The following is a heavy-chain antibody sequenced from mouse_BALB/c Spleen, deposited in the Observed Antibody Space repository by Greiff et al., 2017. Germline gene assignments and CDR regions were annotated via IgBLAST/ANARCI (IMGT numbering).Heavy chain of an antibody. J-gene: IGHJ3*01. CDR1: GFNIKDYY. V-gene: IGHV14-4*02. CDR2: IDPENGDT. Sequence: VQLKESGAELVRSGASVKLSCTASGFNIKDYYMHWVKQRPEQGLEWIGWIDPENGDTEYAPKFQGKATMTADTSSNTAYLQLSSLTSEDTAVYYCNYYGSSRFAYWGQGTLVTVSA. D-gene: IGHD1-1*01. CDR3: NYYGSSRFAY.